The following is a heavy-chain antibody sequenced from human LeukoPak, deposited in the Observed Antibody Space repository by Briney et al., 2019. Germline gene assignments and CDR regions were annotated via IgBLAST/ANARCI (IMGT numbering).Heavy chain of an antibody. Sequence: GGSLRLSCAASGFTLSSYAMSCVRQAPGKGLEWVSAISGSGGSTYYADSVKGRFTISRDNSKNTLYLQMNSLRAEDTAVYYCAKDLGRIQSYGMDVWSQGTTVTVSS. J-gene: IGHJ6*02. CDR3: AKDLGRIQSYGMDV. CDR2: ISGSGGST. V-gene: IGHV3-23*01. CDR1: GFTLSSYA.